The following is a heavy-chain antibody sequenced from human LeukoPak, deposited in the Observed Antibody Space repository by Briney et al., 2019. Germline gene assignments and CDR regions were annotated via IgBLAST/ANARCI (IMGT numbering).Heavy chain of an antibody. D-gene: IGHD2-15*01. CDR2: INHSGST. Sequence: SETLSLTCAVYGGSFSGYYWSWIRQPPGKGLEWIGEINHSGSTNYNPSLKSRVTISIDTSKNQFSLKLSSVTAADTAVYYCARAHCSGGSCYSGFGYWGQGTLVTVSS. CDR3: ARAHCSGGSCYSGFGY. J-gene: IGHJ4*02. V-gene: IGHV4-34*01. CDR1: GGSFSGYY.